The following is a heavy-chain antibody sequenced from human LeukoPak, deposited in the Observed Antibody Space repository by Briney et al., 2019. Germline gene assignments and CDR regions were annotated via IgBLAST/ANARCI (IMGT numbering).Heavy chain of an antibody. CDR1: GGSISSGGYY. CDR3: VRDRGYSSSWYEWDY. Sequence: SETLSLTCTVSGGSISSGGYYWSWIRQHPGKGLEWIGYIYYSGSTYYNPSLKSRVTISVDTSKNQFSLKLSSVTAADTAVYYCVRDRGYSSSWYEWDYWGQGTLVTVSS. CDR2: IYYSGST. D-gene: IGHD6-13*01. V-gene: IGHV4-31*03. J-gene: IGHJ4*02.